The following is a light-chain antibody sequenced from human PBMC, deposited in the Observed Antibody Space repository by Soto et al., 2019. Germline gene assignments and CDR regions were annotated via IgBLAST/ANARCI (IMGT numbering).Light chain of an antibody. CDR2: GAS. J-gene: IGKJ3*01. V-gene: IGKV3-20*01. CDR3: QQHGGSPLFT. CDR1: QSVSSY. Sequence: EIVLTQSPGTLSLSPGERATLSCRASQSVSSYLAWYRQKPGQAPRLLFYGASRRATGIPDRFSGSGSGTDFTLTISRLEPEDFAVYYCQQHGGSPLFTFGPGTKVDIK.